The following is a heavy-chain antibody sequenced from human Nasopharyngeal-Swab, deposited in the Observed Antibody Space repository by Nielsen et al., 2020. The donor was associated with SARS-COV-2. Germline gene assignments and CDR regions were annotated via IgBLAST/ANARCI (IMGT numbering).Heavy chain of an antibody. V-gene: IGHV3-23*01. CDR2: VRGSGGST. J-gene: IGHJ6*02. Sequence: RQPPGKGLGWVSAVRGSGGSTYYADSVKGRFTISRDNSKNTLYLQMNSLRAEDTAVYYCAKVARDIVVVPAAMKAYYYYGMDVWGQGTTVTVSS. CDR3: AKVARDIVVVPAAMKAYYYYGMDV. D-gene: IGHD2-2*01.